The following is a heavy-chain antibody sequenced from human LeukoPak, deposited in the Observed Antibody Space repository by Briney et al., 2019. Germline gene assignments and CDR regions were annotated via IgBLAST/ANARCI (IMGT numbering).Heavy chain of an antibody. D-gene: IGHD2-15*01. CDR3: ARDRAVAATSIYYYYYGMDV. CDR2: IQHDGSIT. J-gene: IGHJ6*02. Sequence: GGSLRLSCAASGFTFSSYGMHWVRQAPGKGLEWVAFIQHDGSITYYVDSVKGRFTISRDNSKNTLYLQMNSLRAEDTAVYYCARDRAVAATSIYYYYYGMDVWGQGTTVTVSS. V-gene: IGHV3-30*02. CDR1: GFTFSSYG.